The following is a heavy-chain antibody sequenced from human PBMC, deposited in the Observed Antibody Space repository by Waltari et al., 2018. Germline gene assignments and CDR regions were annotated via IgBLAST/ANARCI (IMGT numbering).Heavy chain of an antibody. V-gene: IGHV4-39*01. CDR2: IYYTGST. Sequence: QVQLQESGPGLVKPSETLSLTCIGSKGSIASSGYYWGWIRQPPGKGLEWIGNIYYTGSTYYTPSLKSRVAMSVDTSKNHFSLTLSFVTAADTAVYYCARRIATQRDSFDYWGQGIPVTVSS. CDR3: ARRIATQRDSFDY. CDR1: KGSIASSGYY. J-gene: IGHJ4*02. D-gene: IGHD6-6*01.